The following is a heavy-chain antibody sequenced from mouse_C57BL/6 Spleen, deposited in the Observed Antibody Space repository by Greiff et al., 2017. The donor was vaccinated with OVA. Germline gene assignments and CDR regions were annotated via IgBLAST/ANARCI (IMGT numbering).Heavy chain of an antibody. CDR1: GFTFSSYG. J-gene: IGHJ2*01. D-gene: IGHD4-1*01. CDR3: ASQLTGTAYFDY. CDR2: ISSGGSYT. V-gene: IGHV5-6*01. Sequence: EVMLVESGGDLVKPGGSLKLSCAASGFTFSSYGMSWVRQTPDKRLEWVATISSGGSYTYYPDSVKGRFTISRDNAKNTLYLQLSSLKSEDTAMYYCASQLTGTAYFDYWGQGTTLTVSS.